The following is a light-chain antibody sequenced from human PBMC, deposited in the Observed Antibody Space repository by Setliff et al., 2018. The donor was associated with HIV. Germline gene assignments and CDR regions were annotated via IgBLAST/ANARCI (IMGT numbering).Light chain of an antibody. J-gene: IGLJ2*01. CDR1: SSDVGGSNY. V-gene: IGLV2-14*01. Sequence: QSVLAQPASVSGSPGQSITISCTGTSSDVGGSNYVSWYQQHPGKAPKLMIYEVSNRPSWVSNRFSGSKSGNTASLTISGLQAEDEADYYCSSYAGSNDLVFGGGTKVTVL. CDR3: SSYAGSNDLV. CDR2: EVS.